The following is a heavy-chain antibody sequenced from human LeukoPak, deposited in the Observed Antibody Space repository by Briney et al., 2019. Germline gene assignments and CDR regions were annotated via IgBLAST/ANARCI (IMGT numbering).Heavy chain of an antibody. CDR1: GFTFSRFP. CDR3: ARDYPADH. V-gene: IGHV3-30-3*01. CDR2: ISSDGSDK. Sequence: GGSLRLSCAASGFTFSRFPMHWVRQAPGKGLEWVALISSDGSDKKYADSVKGRFTMSRDNSMNTLYLQMRSLRVEDTAVYYCARDYPADHWGQGTLVTVSS. J-gene: IGHJ4*02.